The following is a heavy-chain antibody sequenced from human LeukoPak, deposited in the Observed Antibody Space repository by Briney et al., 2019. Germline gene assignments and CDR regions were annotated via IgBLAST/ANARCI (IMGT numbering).Heavy chain of an antibody. CDR1: GFTFSSYA. CDR2: ISYDGSNK. Sequence: GGSLRLSCAASGFTFSSYAMHWVRQAPGKGLEWVAVISYDGSNKYYADSVKGRFTISRDNSKNTLYLQMNSLRAEDTAVYYCARDSRRYCSGGSCWSYFDYWGQGTLVTVSS. D-gene: IGHD2-15*01. CDR3: ARDSRRYCSGGSCWSYFDY. J-gene: IGHJ4*02. V-gene: IGHV3-30-3*01.